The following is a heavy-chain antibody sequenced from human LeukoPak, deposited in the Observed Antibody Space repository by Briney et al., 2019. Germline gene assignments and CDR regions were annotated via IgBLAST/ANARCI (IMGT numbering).Heavy chain of an antibody. J-gene: IGHJ6*02. V-gene: IGHV3-30*03. CDR3: ARESTLAPTMIVGADYGMDV. D-gene: IGHD3-22*01. CDR2: ITNDGSNK. CDR1: GFTFSNYD. Sequence: HPGGSLRLSCAASGFTFSNYDMHWVRQAPGKGLEWVSFITNDGSNKYYADSVKGRFTISRDNSKNSLYLQMNSLRAEDTAVYYCARESTLAPTMIVGADYGMDVWGQGTTVTVSS.